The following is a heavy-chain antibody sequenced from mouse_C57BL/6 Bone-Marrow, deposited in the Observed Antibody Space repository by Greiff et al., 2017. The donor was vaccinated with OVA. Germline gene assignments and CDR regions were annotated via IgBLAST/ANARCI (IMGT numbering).Heavy chain of an antibody. CDR3: ARSGYYGSSTPFDY. D-gene: IGHD1-1*01. Sequence: QVQLQQPGAELVKPGASVKLSCKASGYTFTSYWMHWVKQRPGQGLEWIGMIHPNSGSTNYNEKFKSKATLTVDKASSTAYMQLSSLTSEDSAVYDCARSGYYGSSTPFDYWGQGTTLTVSS. CDR1: GYTFTSYW. CDR2: IHPNSGST. J-gene: IGHJ2*01. V-gene: IGHV1-64*01.